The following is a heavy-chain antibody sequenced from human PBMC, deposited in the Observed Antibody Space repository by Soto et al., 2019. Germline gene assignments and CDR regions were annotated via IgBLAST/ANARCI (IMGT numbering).Heavy chain of an antibody. Sequence: GGSLRLSCAASGFIFSDYSMSWVRQTPGKGLEWVSYITSSSWTIYYADSVKGRFTISRDNAKNSLYLQMNSLRAEDTAVYYCASWLVALHAFEMWGQGTMVTVSS. CDR1: GFIFSDYS. CDR3: ASWLVALHAFEM. J-gene: IGHJ3*02. D-gene: IGHD6-19*01. V-gene: IGHV3-48*01. CDR2: ITSSSWTI.